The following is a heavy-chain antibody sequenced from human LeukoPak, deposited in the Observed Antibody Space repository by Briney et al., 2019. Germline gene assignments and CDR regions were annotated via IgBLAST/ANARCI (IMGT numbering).Heavy chain of an antibody. Sequence: SVKVSCKASGFTFTSSAVQWVRQARGQRLEWIGWIVVGSGNTNYAQKFQERVTITRDMSTSTAYMELSSLRSEDTAVYYCAAFWRTLTPWQLAENYYFDYWGQGTLVTVSS. CDR3: AAFWRTLTPWQLAENYYFDY. CDR2: IVVGSGNT. J-gene: IGHJ4*02. CDR1: GFTFTSSA. V-gene: IGHV1-58*01. D-gene: IGHD6-6*01.